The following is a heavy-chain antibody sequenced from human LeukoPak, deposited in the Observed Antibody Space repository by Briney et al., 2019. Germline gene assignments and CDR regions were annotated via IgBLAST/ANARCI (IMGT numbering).Heavy chain of an antibody. CDR2: INHSGST. CDR1: GGSCSGYY. Sequence: PSGTLSLTSAVYGGSCSGYYWSWIRQPPGKGLEWIGEINHSGSTNYNPSLKSRVTISVDTSKNQFSLKLSSVTAADTAVYYCARGRARGNWFDPWGQGTLVTVSS. J-gene: IGHJ5*02. CDR3: ARGRARGNWFDP. D-gene: IGHD3-10*01. V-gene: IGHV4-34*01.